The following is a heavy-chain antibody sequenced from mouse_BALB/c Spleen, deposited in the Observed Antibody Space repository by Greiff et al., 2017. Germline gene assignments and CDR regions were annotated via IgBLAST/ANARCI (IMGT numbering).Heavy chain of an antibody. CDR3: ATLPYGNLYYYAMDY. D-gene: IGHD2-10*02. CDR1: GYSITSDYA. V-gene: IGHV3-2*02. J-gene: IGHJ4*01. CDR2: ISYSGST. Sequence: EVQLVESGPGLVKPSQSLSLTCTVTGYSITSDYAWNWIRQFPGNKLEWMGYISYSGSTSYNPSLKSRISITRDTSKNQFFLQLNSVTTEDTATYYCATLPYGNLYYYAMDYWGQGTSVTVSS.